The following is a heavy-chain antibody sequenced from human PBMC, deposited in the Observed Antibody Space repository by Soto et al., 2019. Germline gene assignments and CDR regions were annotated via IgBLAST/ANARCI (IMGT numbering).Heavy chain of an antibody. Sequence: SETLSLTCTVSGGSISSNNWWSWVRQPPGKGLEWIGYIYYSGSTNYNPSLKSRVTISVDTSKNQFSLKLSSVTAADTAVYYCARDKITGLFDYWGQGTLVTVSS. CDR2: IYYSGST. V-gene: IGHV4-4*02. CDR1: GGSISSNNW. CDR3: ARDKITGLFDY. D-gene: IGHD2-8*02. J-gene: IGHJ4*02.